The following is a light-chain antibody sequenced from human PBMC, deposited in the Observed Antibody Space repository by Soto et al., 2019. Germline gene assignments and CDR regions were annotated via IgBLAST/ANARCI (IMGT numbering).Light chain of an antibody. Sequence: IALTQSPLSLTVTPGEPASISCRSSQTLLHGNGYNYLDWYLQKPGQSPQLLIYLGSSRAPGVPDRFSGSGSGTDFTLKISRVEAEDVGIFYCMQGLRPMYTFGQGTKLEIK. CDR1: QTLLHGNGYNY. J-gene: IGKJ2*01. V-gene: IGKV2-28*01. CDR3: MQGLRPMYT. CDR2: LGS.